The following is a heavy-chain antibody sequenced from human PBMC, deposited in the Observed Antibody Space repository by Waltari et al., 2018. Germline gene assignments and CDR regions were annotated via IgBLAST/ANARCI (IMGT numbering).Heavy chain of an antibody. Sequence: QVQLVQSGAEVKKPGASVKVSCKVSGYTLTELSMHWVRHGPGKGLECMGGFDLEDGATIYYRKFQGGGTMTETQYTDTAYMGRRGLGFEETAGYYCASVGWGIAARHWGQGTLVTVSS. CDR3: ASVGWGIAARH. D-gene: IGHD6-6*01. V-gene: IGHV1-24*01. CDR1: GYTLTELS. CDR2: FDLEDGAT. J-gene: IGHJ4*02.